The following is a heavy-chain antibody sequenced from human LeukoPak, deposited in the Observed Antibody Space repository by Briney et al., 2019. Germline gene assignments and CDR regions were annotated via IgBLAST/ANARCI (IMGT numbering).Heavy chain of an antibody. CDR3: ARGVPPVNIVVVPATSSYMDV. CDR1: GGSISSYY. D-gene: IGHD2-2*01. Sequence: SETLSLTCTVSGGSISSYYWSWIRQPPGKGLEWIGYIYYSGSTNYNPSLKSRVTISVDTSKNQFSLKLSSVTAADTAVYYCARGVPPVNIVVVPATSSYMDVWGKGTTVTVSS. CDR2: IYYSGST. V-gene: IGHV4-59*12. J-gene: IGHJ6*03.